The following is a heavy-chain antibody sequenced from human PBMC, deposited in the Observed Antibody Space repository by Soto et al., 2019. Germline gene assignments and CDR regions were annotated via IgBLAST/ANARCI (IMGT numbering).Heavy chain of an antibody. D-gene: IGHD3-10*01. CDR3: ARNAAHYYYYMDV. CDR2: INVGNGNT. CDR1: GYTFTGYA. J-gene: IGHJ6*03. Sequence: ASVKVSCKASGYTFTGYAMHWVRQAPGQRLEWMGWINVGNGNTKYSQKFQDRVTITRDTSASTAYMELSSLRSEDTAVYYCARNAAHYYYYMDVRGKGTTVTVS. V-gene: IGHV1-3*01.